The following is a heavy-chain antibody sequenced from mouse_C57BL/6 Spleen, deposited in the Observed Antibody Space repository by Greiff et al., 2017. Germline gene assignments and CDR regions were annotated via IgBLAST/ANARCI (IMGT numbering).Heavy chain of an antibody. D-gene: IGHD1-2*01. CDR1: GFTFSDYG. J-gene: IGHJ2*01. CDR3: ARTLRPSEGYFDY. Sequence: EVKVEESGGGLVKPGGSLKLSCAASGFTFSDYGMHWVRQAPEKGLEWVAYISSGSSTIYYADTVKGRFTISRDNAKNTLFLQMTSLRSEDTAMYYCARTLRPSEGYFDYWGQGTTLTVSS. CDR2: ISSGSSTI. V-gene: IGHV5-17*01.